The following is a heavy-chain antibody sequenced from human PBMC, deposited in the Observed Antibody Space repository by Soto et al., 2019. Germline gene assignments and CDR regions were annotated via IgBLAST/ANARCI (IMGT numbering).Heavy chain of an antibody. Sequence: PGGSLRLSCVGSGFTLNNYGVHWVRQAPGKGLEWVSTILVDGRTFYVDSVKGRFTISRDTSQNTVYLQMNSLTAGDTALYYCAKATATGGGAFDICGQGTMVTVSS. J-gene: IGHJ3*02. D-gene: IGHD2-8*02. V-gene: IGHV3-23*01. CDR1: GFTLNNYG. CDR2: ILVDGRT. CDR3: AKATATGGGAFDI.